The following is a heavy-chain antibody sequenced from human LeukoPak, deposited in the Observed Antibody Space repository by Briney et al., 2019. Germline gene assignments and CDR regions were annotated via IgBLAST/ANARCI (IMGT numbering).Heavy chain of an antibody. CDR3: ARLGSYCSGGSCYSGYYFDY. D-gene: IGHD2-15*01. CDR1: GYSFTSYW. Sequence: GESLKISCKGSGYSFTSYWIGWVRQMPGKGLEWMGIIYPGDSDTRYSPSFQGQVTISADKSISTAYLQWSSLKASDTAMYYCARLGSYCSGGSCYSGYYFDYWGQGTLATVSS. V-gene: IGHV5-51*01. J-gene: IGHJ4*02. CDR2: IYPGDSDT.